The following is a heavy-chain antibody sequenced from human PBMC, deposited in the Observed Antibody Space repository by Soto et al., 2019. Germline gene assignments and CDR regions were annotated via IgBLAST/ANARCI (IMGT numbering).Heavy chain of an antibody. CDR1: GYTFFSYG. CDR2: ISGYNGNT. CDR3: ARKSSSSSWFDP. J-gene: IGHJ5*02. V-gene: IGHV1-18*01. Sequence: QVQLVQSGDEVKNPGASVKVSCKTSGYTFFSYGISWVRQAPGQGLGWMGWISGYNGNTNYAQKFQARVTMTADTSTRTAYMELRSLRSDDTAFYYCARKSSSSSWFDPWGQGTLVTVSS. D-gene: IGHD6-6*01.